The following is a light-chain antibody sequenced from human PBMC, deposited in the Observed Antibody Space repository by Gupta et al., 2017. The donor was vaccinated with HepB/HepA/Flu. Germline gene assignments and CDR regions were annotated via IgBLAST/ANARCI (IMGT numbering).Light chain of an antibody. CDR2: DVS. CDR1: SSDVGGYNY. V-gene: IGLV2-14*03. Sequence: QSALTQPASVSGSPGQSTTISCTGTSSDVGGYNYVSWYQQHPGKAPKLMIYDVSNRPSGVSNRVSGSKSGNTASLTISGLQADDEADYYCSSYTSSSTSYVFGTGTKVTVL. CDR3: SSYTSSSTSYV. J-gene: IGLJ1*01.